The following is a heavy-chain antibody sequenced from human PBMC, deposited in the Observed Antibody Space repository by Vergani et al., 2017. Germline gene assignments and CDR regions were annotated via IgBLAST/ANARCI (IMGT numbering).Heavy chain of an antibody. J-gene: IGHJ4*02. Sequence: QVQLQESGPGLVKPFQTLSLTCAVSGGSIIRGNYYWSWIRQPAGKGLEWIGHKYSSGSTNYNPSLKSRVTISIDTSKRQFSLKLNSVTVADTAVYYCARSRPYCTSGSCPAIWGQGTLVTVSS. CDR3: ARSRPYCTSGSCPAI. V-gene: IGHV4-61*02. CDR2: KYSSGST. CDR1: GGSIIRGNYY. D-gene: IGHD2-15*01.